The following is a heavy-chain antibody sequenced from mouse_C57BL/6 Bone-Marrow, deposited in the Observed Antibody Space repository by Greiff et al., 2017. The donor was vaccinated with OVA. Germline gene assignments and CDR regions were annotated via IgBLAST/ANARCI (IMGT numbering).Heavy chain of an antibody. CDR2: IYPSDSDT. Sequence: QVQLQQPGAELVRPGSSVKLSCKASGYTFTSYWMDWVKQRPGQGLEWIGNIYPSDSDTHYNQKFKHKATLTVDIFSSTAYMQLSSLTTGDSAVYYGEKHPYSWGSSVLAYWGQGTLVTVSA. D-gene: IGHD1-1*01. V-gene: IGHV1-61*01. CDR3: EKHPYSWGSSVLAY. J-gene: IGHJ3*01. CDR1: GYTFTSYW.